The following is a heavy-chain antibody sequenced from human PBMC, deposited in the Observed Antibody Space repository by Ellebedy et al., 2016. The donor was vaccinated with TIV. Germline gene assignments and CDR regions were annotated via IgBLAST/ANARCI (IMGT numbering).Heavy chain of an antibody. D-gene: IGHD4-23*01. Sequence: GGSLRLSXAASGFTFSSYSMNWVRQAPGKGLEWVSYISSSSSTIYYADSVKGRFTISRDNAKNSLYLQMNSLRAEDTAVYYCARGEATVVTGGLGELDYWGQGTLVTVSS. CDR3: ARGEATVVTGGLGELDY. V-gene: IGHV3-48*04. J-gene: IGHJ4*02. CDR2: ISSSSSTI. CDR1: GFTFSSYS.